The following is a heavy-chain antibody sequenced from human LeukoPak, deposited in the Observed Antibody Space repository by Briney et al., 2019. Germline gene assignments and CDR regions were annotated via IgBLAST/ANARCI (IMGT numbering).Heavy chain of an antibody. CDR3: ASGASGGYDSFWFDP. Sequence: EASVKVSCTASGYTFTSYDINWVRQATGQGLEWMGWMNPNSGNTGYAQKFQGRVTMTRNTSISTAYMKLSSLRSEDTAVYYCASGASGGYDSFWFDPWGQGTLVTVSS. V-gene: IGHV1-8*01. J-gene: IGHJ5*02. CDR1: GYTFTSYD. D-gene: IGHD5-12*01. CDR2: MNPNSGNT.